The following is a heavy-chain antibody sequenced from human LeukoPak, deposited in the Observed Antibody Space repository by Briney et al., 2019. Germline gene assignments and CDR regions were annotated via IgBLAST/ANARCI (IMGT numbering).Heavy chain of an antibody. V-gene: IGHV3-23*01. CDR2: ISAGGGST. CDR3: AKTLINDYDSSGYWTVGAFAV. Sequence: PGGSLRLSCAASGFTFSSYAMSWVRQAPAKGLEWVSSISAGGGSTYFADSVKGRVTISRDNSKNTLYLQMNSLRAEDTAVYFCAKTLINDYDSSGYWTVGAFAVWGQGTMVTVSS. D-gene: IGHD3-22*01. CDR1: GFTFSSYA. J-gene: IGHJ3*01.